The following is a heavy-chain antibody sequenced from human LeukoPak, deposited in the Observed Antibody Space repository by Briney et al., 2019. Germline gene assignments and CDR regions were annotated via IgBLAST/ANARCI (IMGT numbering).Heavy chain of an antibody. CDR2: INPSGGST. CDR1: GYTFTSYY. V-gene: IGHV1-46*03. D-gene: IGHD1-26*01. CDR3: ARDFEGSGSAEAFDI. Sequence: ASVKVSCKASGYTFTSYYMHWVRRAPGQGLEWMGIINPSGGSTSYAQKFQGRVTMTRDTSTSTVYMELSSLRSEDTAVYYCARDFEGSGSAEAFDIWGQGTMVTVSS. J-gene: IGHJ3*02.